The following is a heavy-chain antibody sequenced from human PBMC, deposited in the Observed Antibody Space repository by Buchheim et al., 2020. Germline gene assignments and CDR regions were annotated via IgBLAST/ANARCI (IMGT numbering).Heavy chain of an antibody. CDR3: AKEEVPNDY. J-gene: IGHJ4*02. Sequence: EAQLLESGGGLVQPGGSLRLFCAVSGFTFSNSAMTWVRQAPGKGLEWVSAISRSGDTTYYADSVMGRFTISRDSSKNTLYLQINGLRVDDAAVYYCAKEEVPNDYWGLGTL. V-gene: IGHV3-23*01. CDR1: GFTFSNSA. CDR2: ISRSGDTT.